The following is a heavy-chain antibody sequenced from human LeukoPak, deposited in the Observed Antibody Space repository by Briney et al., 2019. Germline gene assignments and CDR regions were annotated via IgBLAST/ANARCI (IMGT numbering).Heavy chain of an antibody. D-gene: IGHD3-10*01. CDR2: TNSDSGAT. V-gene: IGHV1-2*02. CDR3: ARDYRGVGSGSPFGFDY. Sequence: ASVKVSCTASGYTFTGYYIHWVRQAPGQGLEWIGWTNSDSGATNYAQNFQGRVAMTRDSSITTAYMELRRLSSDDTAVYYCARDYRGVGSGSPFGFDYWGQGTLVPVSS. J-gene: IGHJ4*02. CDR1: GYTFTGYY.